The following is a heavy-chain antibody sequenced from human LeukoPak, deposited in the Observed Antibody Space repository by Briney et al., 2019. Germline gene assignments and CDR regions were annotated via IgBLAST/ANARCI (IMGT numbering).Heavy chain of an antibody. Sequence: GGTLRLSCAASGFTFSASAVHWVRRASGKGLEWVGRIRSKADTYPTSYAASVKGRFTIPRDDSKHTAFLQLNSLKTEDTAVYYCTREYSSGWPFDFWGQGTLVTVSS. CDR3: TREYSSGWPFDF. J-gene: IGHJ4*02. CDR2: IRSKADTYPT. V-gene: IGHV3-73*01. D-gene: IGHD6-19*01. CDR1: GFTFSASA.